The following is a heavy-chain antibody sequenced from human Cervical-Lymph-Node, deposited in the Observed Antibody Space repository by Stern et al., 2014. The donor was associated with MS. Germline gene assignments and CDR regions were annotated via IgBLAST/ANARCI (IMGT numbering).Heavy chain of an antibody. J-gene: IGHJ4*02. CDR3: VFAAAVHPTSDY. D-gene: IGHD6-13*01. Sequence: VQLVESGAEVKKPGSSVKVSCKASGGTFSSYAISWVRQAPGPGLEWMGGIIPIFGTANYAQKIQGRVTITADESTSTAYMELSSLRSEDTAVYYCVFAAAVHPTSDYWGQGTLVTVSS. V-gene: IGHV1-69*01. CDR1: GGTFSSYA. CDR2: IIPIFGTA.